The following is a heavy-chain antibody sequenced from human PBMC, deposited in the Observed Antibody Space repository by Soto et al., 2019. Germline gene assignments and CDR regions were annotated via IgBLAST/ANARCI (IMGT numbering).Heavy chain of an antibody. CDR2: ISGSGGAT. D-gene: IGHD6-13*01. Sequence: EVQLLESGGGVVQPGGSLRLSCAASGFTFSAYAMSWVRQAPGKGLEWVSVISGSGGATYYADSVKGRFTISRDNSKNTLYLQRNRLRAEDTAVYYCARQEYSTTWYLKYWGQGTLVTVSS. V-gene: IGHV3-23*01. CDR3: ARQEYSTTWYLKY. J-gene: IGHJ4*02. CDR1: GFTFSAYA.